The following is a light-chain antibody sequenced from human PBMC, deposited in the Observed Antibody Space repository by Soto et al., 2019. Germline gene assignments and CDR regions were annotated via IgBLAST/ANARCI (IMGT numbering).Light chain of an antibody. CDR3: SSYAISSSLII. V-gene: IGLV2-14*01. CDR2: EVS. Sequence: QSALTQPASVSGSPGQPITISCTGTSNDVGGYNYVSWYQQHPGKAPKHIIYEVSNRPSGVSNRFSGSKSGNTASLTISGLRAEDEADYYCSSYAISSSLIIFGGGTKLTV. CDR1: SNDVGGYNY. J-gene: IGLJ2*01.